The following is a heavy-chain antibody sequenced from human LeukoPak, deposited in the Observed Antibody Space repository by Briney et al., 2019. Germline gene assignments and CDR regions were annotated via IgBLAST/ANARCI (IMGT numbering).Heavy chain of an antibody. CDR1: GGSISSSTFY. J-gene: IGHJ3*02. Sequence: SETLSLTCTVSGGSISSSTFYWGWIRQPPGKGLEWIGEINHSGSTNYNPSLKSRVTISVDTSKNQFSLKLSSVTAADTAVYYCARGGWELHQTNAFDIWGQGTMVTVSS. D-gene: IGHD1-26*01. CDR2: INHSGST. CDR3: ARGGWELHQTNAFDI. V-gene: IGHV4-39*07.